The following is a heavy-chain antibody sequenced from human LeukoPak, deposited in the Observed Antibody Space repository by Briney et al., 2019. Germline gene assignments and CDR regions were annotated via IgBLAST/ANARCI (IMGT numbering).Heavy chain of an antibody. CDR1: GGSISSSNYY. CDR2: IYYSGST. Sequence: PSETLSLTCTVSGGSISSSNYYWGWIRQPPGKGLEWIGTIYYSGSTYFNPSLKSRVTISVDTSKNQFSLKLSSVTAADTAVYYCASEKKVDYSFDYWGQGTLVTVSS. CDR3: ASEKKVDYSFDY. V-gene: IGHV4-39*01. J-gene: IGHJ4*02. D-gene: IGHD2-21*01.